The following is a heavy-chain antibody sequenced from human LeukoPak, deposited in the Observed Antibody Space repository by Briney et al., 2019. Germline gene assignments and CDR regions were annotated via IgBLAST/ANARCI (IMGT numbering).Heavy chain of an antibody. Sequence: SETLSLTCTVSGGSISSYYWSWIRQPPGKGLEWIGYIYTSGSTNYNPSLKSRVTISVDTSKYQFSLKLSSVTAADTAVYYCARHSAYSGYDYGNDYWGQGTLVTVSS. J-gene: IGHJ4*02. D-gene: IGHD5-12*01. CDR3: ARHSAYSGYDYGNDY. V-gene: IGHV4-4*09. CDR1: GGSISSYY. CDR2: IYTSGST.